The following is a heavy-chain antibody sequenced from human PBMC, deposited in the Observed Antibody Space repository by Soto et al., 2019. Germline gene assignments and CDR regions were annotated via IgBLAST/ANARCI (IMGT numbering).Heavy chain of an antibody. CDR3: GTLRASRYIAY. D-gene: IGHD2-2*01. J-gene: IGHJ4*02. V-gene: IGHV4-30-4*03. Sequence: QSPGKGLEWIAYISYSWATYYNPSLKSRLSISADTCKNQFSLELKSVTVADTALDYWGTLRASRYIAYWGQGTLVTVSS. CDR2: ISYSWAT.